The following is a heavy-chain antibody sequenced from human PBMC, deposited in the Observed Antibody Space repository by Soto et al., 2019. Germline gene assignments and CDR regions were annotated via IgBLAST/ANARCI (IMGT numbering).Heavy chain of an antibody. CDR3: ARVDGATSG. CDR2: IHRAGST. Sequence: EVQLVESGGGLVQPGGSLRLSCAASGFSVSNNYLIWVRQAPGKGLEWVSVIHRAGSTYYADSVKGRFTISRDNSKNTVYLQMNTLGANDAAVYSCARVDGATSGWGQGTLVTVSS. V-gene: IGHV3-66*01. J-gene: IGHJ4*02. D-gene: IGHD2-15*01. CDR1: GFSVSNNY.